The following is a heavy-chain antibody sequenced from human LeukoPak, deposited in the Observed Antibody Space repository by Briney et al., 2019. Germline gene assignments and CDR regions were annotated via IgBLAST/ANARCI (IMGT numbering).Heavy chain of an antibody. CDR1: GYTFTSYD. CDR3: ARALPHVRSGYYYYYMDV. D-gene: IGHD6-25*01. V-gene: IGHV1-8*03. Sequence: WASVKVSCKASGYTFTSYDINWVRQATGQGLEWMGWMNPNSGNTGYAQKFQGRVTITRNTSISTVYMELNSLRSDDTAVYHCARALPHVRSGYYYYYMDVWGKGTTVTISS. CDR2: MNPNSGNT. J-gene: IGHJ6*03.